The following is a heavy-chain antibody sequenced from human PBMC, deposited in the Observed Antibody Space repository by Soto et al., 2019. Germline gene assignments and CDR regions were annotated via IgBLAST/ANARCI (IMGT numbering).Heavy chain of an antibody. D-gene: IGHD3-22*01. J-gene: IGHJ6*04. CDR2: IIPIFGTA. Sequence: ASVKVSCKSSGGTFSSYAISWVRQAPGQGLEWMGGIIPIFGTANYAQKFQGRVTITADESTSTAYMELSSLRSEDTAVYYCARPPYYYDSSGYYDYYYGMDVWGKGPTVTVSS. CDR3: ARPPYYYDSSGYYDYYYGMDV. CDR1: GGTFSSYA. V-gene: IGHV1-69*13.